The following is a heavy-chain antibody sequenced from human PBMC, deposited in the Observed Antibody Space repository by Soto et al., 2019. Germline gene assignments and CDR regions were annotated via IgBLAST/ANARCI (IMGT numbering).Heavy chain of an antibody. Sequence: SVKVSCKASGGTFSSYAISWVRQAPGQGLEWMGGIIPIFGTANYAQKFQGRVTITADESTSTAYMELSSLRSEDTAVYYCARDRSDCSSTSCYRRKGYYYYYGMDVWGQGTTVTVSS. CDR3: ARDRSDCSSTSCYRRKGYYYYYGMDV. D-gene: IGHD2-2*02. J-gene: IGHJ6*02. CDR2: IIPIFGTA. V-gene: IGHV1-69*13. CDR1: GGTFSSYA.